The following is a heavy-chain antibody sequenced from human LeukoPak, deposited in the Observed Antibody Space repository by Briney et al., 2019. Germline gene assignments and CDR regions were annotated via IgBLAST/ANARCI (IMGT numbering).Heavy chain of an antibody. CDR1: GFTFSNYW. V-gene: IGHV3-66*01. J-gene: IGHJ3*02. Sequence: HPGGSLRLSCAASGFTFSNYWMSWVRQAPGKGLEWVSVIYSGGSTYYADSVKGRFTISRDNSKNTLYLQMNSLRAEDTAVYYCARDDGIDAFDIWGQGTMVTVSS. D-gene: IGHD1-1*01. CDR3: ARDDGIDAFDI. CDR2: IYSGGST.